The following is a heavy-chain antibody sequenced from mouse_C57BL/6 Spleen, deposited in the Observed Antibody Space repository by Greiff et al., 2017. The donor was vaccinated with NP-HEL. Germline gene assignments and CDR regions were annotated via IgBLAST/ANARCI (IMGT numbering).Heavy chain of an antibody. CDR1: GFTFSSYA. D-gene: IGHD1-1*01. Sequence: EVMLVESGGGLVKPGGSLKLSCAASGFTFSSYAMSWVRQTPEKRLEWVATISDGGSYTYYPDNVKGRFTISRDNAKNNLYLQMSHLKSEDTAMYYCAREGSSPFDYWGQGTTLTVSS. J-gene: IGHJ2*01. V-gene: IGHV5-4*01. CDR2: ISDGGSYT. CDR3: AREGSSPFDY.